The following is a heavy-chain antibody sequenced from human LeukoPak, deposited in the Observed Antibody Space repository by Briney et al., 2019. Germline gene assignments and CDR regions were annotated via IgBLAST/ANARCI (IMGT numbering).Heavy chain of an antibody. CDR1: GFTFSNYG. Sequence: GRSLRLSCAASGFTFSNYGMHWVRQAPGKGLEWVAVIWYDGSNKYYGDSVKGRFTISRDNSKNTLYLQMNSLRAEDTAVYYCARRGYGDYFDYWGQGTLVTVSS. J-gene: IGHJ4*02. CDR3: ARRGYGDYFDY. V-gene: IGHV3-33*01. D-gene: IGHD4-17*01. CDR2: IWYDGSNK.